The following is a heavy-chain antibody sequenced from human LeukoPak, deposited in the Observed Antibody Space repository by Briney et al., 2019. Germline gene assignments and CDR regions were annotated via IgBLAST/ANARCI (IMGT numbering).Heavy chain of an antibody. Sequence: GGSLRLSCAASGFHVITYYMNWFRQAPGKGLEWASVICSDFRTYYADSVKGRFIISKDTSKNTLYLQMNNLRADDTAMYYCARLETTVTRRGVEYWGQGTLVTVSS. V-gene: IGHV3-53*01. CDR2: ICSDFRT. D-gene: IGHD4-17*01. J-gene: IGHJ4*02. CDR1: GFHVITYY. CDR3: ARLETTVTRRGVEY.